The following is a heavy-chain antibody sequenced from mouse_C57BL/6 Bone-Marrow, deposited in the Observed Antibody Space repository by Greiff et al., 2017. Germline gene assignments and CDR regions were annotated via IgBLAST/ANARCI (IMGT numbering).Heavy chain of an antibody. CDR3: ARSGGLRDAMDY. Sequence: VQLQQSGPELVKPGASVKISCKASGYSFTDYNMNWVKQSNGKSLEWIGVINPNYGTPSYNKKFKGKGTWTVDKSSSTAYKQLNSLTSEDSAVYYCARSGGLRDAMDYWDQGTSVTVSS. CDR1: GYSFTDYN. V-gene: IGHV1-39*01. D-gene: IGHD1-1*02. J-gene: IGHJ4*01. CDR2: INPNYGTP.